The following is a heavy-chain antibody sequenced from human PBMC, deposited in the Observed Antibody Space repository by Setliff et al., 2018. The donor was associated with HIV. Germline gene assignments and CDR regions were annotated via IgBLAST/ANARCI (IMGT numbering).Heavy chain of an antibody. CDR1: GASVNTYY. V-gene: IGHV4-59*08. D-gene: IGHD2-21*01. Sequence: SETLSLTCSVSGASVNTYYWSWVRQTPGKGLEWIGYVLSSGSATYNPSLKSRVAMSVDTSKNQFSLSLASPTAADTAVYYCARGILFFYYMDIWGRGTTVTVSS. CDR3: ARGILFFYYMDI. CDR2: VLSSGSA. J-gene: IGHJ6*03.